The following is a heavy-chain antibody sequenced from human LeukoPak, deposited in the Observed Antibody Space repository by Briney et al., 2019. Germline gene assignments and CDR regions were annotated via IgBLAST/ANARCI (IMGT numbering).Heavy chain of an antibody. CDR3: AKDFLVVEMATIPDY. Sequence: AGGSLRLSCAASGFTFSSYWMHWVRQTPGKGLVWVSRTKSDGSTIYADSVKGRFSISRDNAKNTLYLQMNSLRAEDTAVYYCAKDFLVVEMATIPDYWGQGTLVTVSS. D-gene: IGHD5-24*01. J-gene: IGHJ4*02. CDR1: GFTFSSYW. CDR2: TKSDGST. V-gene: IGHV3-74*01.